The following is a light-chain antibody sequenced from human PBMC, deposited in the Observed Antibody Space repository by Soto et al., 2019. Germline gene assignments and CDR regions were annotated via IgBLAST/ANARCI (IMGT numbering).Light chain of an antibody. CDR3: QQYNNWRSLT. J-gene: IGKJ4*01. CDR1: QSVSSN. CDR2: GAS. Sequence: EIVMKQSPATLSVSPGXRATLSCRASQSVSSNLAWYQQRPGQAPRLLIYGASTRATGIPARFSGSGSGTESTLTISSLQSEDFAVYYCQQYNNWRSLTFGGGTKVDIK. V-gene: IGKV3-15*01.